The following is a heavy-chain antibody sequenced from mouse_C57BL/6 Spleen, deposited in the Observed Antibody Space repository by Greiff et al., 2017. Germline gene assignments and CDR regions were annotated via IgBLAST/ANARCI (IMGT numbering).Heavy chain of an antibody. CDR2: IDPSDIYT. CDR1: GYTFTSYW. Sequence: VQLQQPGAELVRPGTSVKLSCKASGYTFTSYWMHWVKQRPGQGLEWIGVIDPSDIYTNYNQKFKGKATVTVDTSSSTAYMQLSSLTSEDSAVYYCAILLDFDYWGQGTTLTVSS. D-gene: IGHD1-1*01. V-gene: IGHV1-59*01. J-gene: IGHJ2*01. CDR3: AILLDFDY.